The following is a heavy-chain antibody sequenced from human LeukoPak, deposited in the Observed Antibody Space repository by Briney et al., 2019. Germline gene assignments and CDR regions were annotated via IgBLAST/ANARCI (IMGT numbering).Heavy chain of an antibody. Sequence: ASVKVSCKASGYTFTSYDINWVRQATGQGLGWMGWMNPNSGNTGYAQKFQGRVTMTRNTSISTAYKELSSLRSEDTAVYYCARLEVGANWEGAFDIWGQGTMVTVSS. CDR1: GYTFTSYD. CDR3: ARLEVGANWEGAFDI. J-gene: IGHJ3*02. V-gene: IGHV1-8*01. D-gene: IGHD1-26*01. CDR2: MNPNSGNT.